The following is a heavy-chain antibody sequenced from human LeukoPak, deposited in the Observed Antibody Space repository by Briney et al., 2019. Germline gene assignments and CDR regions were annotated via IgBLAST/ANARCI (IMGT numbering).Heavy chain of an antibody. CDR3: ARDRQWLSNWFDP. V-gene: IGHV1-2*02. Sequence: GASVKVSCKASGYTFTGYYMHWVRQAPGQGREWMGWINPNSGGTNYAQKFQGRVTMTRDTSISTAYMELSRLRSDGTAVYYCARDRQWLSNWFDPWGQGTLVTVSS. J-gene: IGHJ5*02. CDR1: GYTFTGYY. CDR2: INPNSGGT. D-gene: IGHD6-19*01.